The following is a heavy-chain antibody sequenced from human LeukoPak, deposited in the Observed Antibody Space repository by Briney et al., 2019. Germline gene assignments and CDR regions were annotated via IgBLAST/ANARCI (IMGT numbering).Heavy chain of an antibody. CDR3: ASFPDYYDSTEDY. CDR2: IYYSGST. J-gene: IGHJ4*02. CDR1: GGSISRSSYY. Sequence: PSEPLSLTCTVSGGSISRSSYYWGWTRQPPGQGLEGIGGIYYSGSTYYNPSLKSRVTISVDTSKNHFSLKLSSVTAADTAVYYCASFPDYYDSTEDYWGQGTLVTVSS. D-gene: IGHD3-22*01. V-gene: IGHV4-39*07.